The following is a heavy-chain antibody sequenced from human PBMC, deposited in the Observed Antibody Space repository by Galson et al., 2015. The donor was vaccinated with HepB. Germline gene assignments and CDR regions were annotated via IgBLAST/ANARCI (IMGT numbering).Heavy chain of an antibody. CDR2: ISYDGSNK. J-gene: IGHJ4*02. CDR1: GFTFSSYA. V-gene: IGHV3-30*04. D-gene: IGHD3-22*01. CDR3: ARAHDSSAKSITTFFDY. Sequence: SLRLSCAASGFTFSSYAMHWVRQAPGKGLEWVAVISYDGSNKYYADSVKGRFTISRDNSKNTLYLQMNSLRAEDTAVYYCARAHDSSAKSITTFFDYWGQG.